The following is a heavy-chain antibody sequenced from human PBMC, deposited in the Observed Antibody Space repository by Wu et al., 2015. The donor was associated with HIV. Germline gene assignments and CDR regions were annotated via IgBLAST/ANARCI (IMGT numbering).Heavy chain of an antibody. CDR1: EYSLMKLS. J-gene: IGHJ4*02. CDR2: FDPEDGET. CDR3: VGRRSLDY. D-gene: IGHD3-16*02. V-gene: IGHV1-24*01. Sequence: HVQLEQSGAVVRKPGASVRVSCKVSEYSLMKLSIHWVRQSPGRGLEWMGGFDPEDGETIYAEKFQGRVTITADTSTDTAYMELSSLRSDDTAIYYCVGRRSLDYWGQGTLVTVSS.